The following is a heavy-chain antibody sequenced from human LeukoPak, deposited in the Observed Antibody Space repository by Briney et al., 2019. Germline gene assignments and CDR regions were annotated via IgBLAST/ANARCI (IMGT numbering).Heavy chain of an antibody. CDR2: IIPILGTA. J-gene: IGHJ3*02. D-gene: IGHD2-2*01. CDR1: GGTFSSYA. V-gene: IGHV1-69*01. Sequence: GASVKVSCKASGGTFSSYAISWVRQAPGQGLEWMGGIIPILGTANYAQKFQGRVTITADESTSTAYMELSSLRSEDTAVYYCASPSSTSSGLAFDIWGQGTMVTVSS. CDR3: ASPSSTSSGLAFDI.